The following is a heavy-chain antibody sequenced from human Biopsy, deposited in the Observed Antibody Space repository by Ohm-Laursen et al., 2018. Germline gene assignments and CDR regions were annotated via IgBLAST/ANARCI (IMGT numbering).Heavy chain of an antibody. CDR3: ARDYDTSGYYYVS. D-gene: IGHD3-22*01. J-gene: IGHJ5*02. CDR1: GGDINNYY. CDR2: IYPGGST. Sequence: SETLSLTCNVSGGDINNYYWSWIRQPAGKGLEWIGRIYPGGSTNYNPSLKSRVTMSVDTSKNQFSLKLTSVTAADTAVYYCARDYDTSGYYYVSWGQGTLVTVSS. V-gene: IGHV4-4*07.